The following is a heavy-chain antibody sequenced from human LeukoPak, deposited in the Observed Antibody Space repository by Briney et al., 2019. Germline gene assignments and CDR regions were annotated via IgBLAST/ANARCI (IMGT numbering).Heavy chain of an antibody. CDR2: INPNSGGT. D-gene: IGHD2-2*01. CDR3: ARGYCTTTSCREGHDY. CDR1: KYTFTDYY. J-gene: IGHJ4*02. Sequence: ASVKVSCKASKYTFTDYYMHWVRQAPGQGLEWMGWINPNSGGTNYAQKFQGRVTMTRDTSISTAYMELSSLRSDDTAVYYCARGYCTTTSCREGHDYWDQGTLVTVSS. V-gene: IGHV1-2*02.